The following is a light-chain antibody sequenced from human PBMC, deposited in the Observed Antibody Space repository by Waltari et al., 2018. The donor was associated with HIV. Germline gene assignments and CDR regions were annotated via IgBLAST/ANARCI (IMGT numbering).Light chain of an antibody. CDR3: QQRSNF. CDR2: DAS. V-gene: IGKV3-11*01. J-gene: IGKJ3*01. CDR1: QSVSSY. Sequence: EIVLTHSPATLSLSPGERATLSCRASQSVSSYLAWYQQKPGQAPRLLIYDASNRATGIPARFSGSGSGTDFTLTISSLEPEDFAVYYCQQRSNFFGPGTKVDIK.